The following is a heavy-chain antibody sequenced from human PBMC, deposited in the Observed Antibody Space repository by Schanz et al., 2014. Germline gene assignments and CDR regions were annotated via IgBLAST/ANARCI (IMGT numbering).Heavy chain of an antibody. CDR2: ISGSGGST. Sequence: EVQLLESGGGLVQPGGSLRLSCAASGFNFNNFAMTWVRQAPGKGLEWVIVISGSGGSTYYADSVKGRFTISRDNAKNSLFLQMNSLRAEDTAVYYCARDFLLEQLGYAHYYYAMDVWGQGTTVTVSS. V-gene: IGHV3-23*01. J-gene: IGHJ6*02. D-gene: IGHD1-1*01. CDR3: ARDFLLEQLGYAHYYYAMDV. CDR1: GFNFNNFA.